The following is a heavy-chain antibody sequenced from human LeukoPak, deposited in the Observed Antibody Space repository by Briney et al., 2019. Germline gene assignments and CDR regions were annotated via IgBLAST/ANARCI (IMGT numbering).Heavy chain of an antibody. V-gene: IGHV1-46*01. CDR2: INPTGGST. CDR1: GYTFTTYY. J-gene: IGHJ4*02. D-gene: IGHD3-22*01. Sequence: ASVKVSCKASGYTFTTYYIRWVRQAPGQGLEWMGLINPTGGSTTYAQKFQGRVTMTRDTSTSTVYMELSSLRSEDTAVYYCARLWSDSSGYYLDYWGQGTLVTVSS. CDR3: ARLWSDSSGYYLDY.